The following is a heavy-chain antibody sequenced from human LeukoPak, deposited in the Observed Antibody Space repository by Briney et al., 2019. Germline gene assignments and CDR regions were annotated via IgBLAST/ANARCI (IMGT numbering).Heavy chain of an antibody. D-gene: IGHD3-22*01. V-gene: IGHV3-7*03. J-gene: IGHJ4*02. CDR2: IKEDGSWK. Sequence: PGPSLTLSCAASAFTSSDYCMSWVRQAPGKRMEWVANIKEDGSWKNYVDSVKGRFTISRDNTENSLYLQMSGLRVEDMALYYCVREYYYNSSGYRALRYWGQGALVTVSS. CDR3: VREYYYNSSGYRALRY. CDR1: AFTSSDYC.